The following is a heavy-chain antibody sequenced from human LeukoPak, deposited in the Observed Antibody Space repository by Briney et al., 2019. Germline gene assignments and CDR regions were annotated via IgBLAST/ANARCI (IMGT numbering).Heavy chain of an antibody. V-gene: IGHV3-21*01. CDR1: GFXFSSYT. D-gene: IGHD6-13*01. CDR2: VSGESSNI. Sequence: GGSLRLSCVASGFXFSSYTINWVRQAPGKGLKWVSSVSGESSNIHYTDSVKGRFTISRENAKKSLYLQMNSLRAEDTAVYYCARFSSYLDCWGQGTLVTVSS. J-gene: IGHJ4*02. CDR3: ARFSSYLDC.